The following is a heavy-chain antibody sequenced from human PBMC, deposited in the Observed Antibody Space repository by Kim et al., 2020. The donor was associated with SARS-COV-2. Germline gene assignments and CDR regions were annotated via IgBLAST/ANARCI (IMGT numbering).Heavy chain of an antibody. J-gene: IGHJ2*01. CDR3: VRDSRVSRYFEL. CDR2: IRNKANRYTT. CDR1: GFSFSAHF. V-gene: IGHV3-72*01. Sequence: GGSLRLSCAASGFSFSAHFMIWVRQAPGKGLEWLGRIRNKANRYTTEYAASVKGRFTISRDDSNSSLYLQMNSLTGEDTAMYFCVRDSRVSRYFELWGRGTLVAVSS.